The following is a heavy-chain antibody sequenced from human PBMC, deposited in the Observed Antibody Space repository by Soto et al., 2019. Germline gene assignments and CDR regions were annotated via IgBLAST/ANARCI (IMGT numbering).Heavy chain of an antibody. CDR2: LAHDGRTT. CDR3: ARDWGSSGWFNWFDP. D-gene: IGHD6-19*01. Sequence: QVQLVESGGGVVQPGRSLRLSCAASGFTVNNYGMHWVRQAPGKGLEWVAILAHDGRTTYFGDSVRGRFTVSRDESENTLYLQKNNLRTEHTAVYYCARDWGSSGWFNWFDPWGQGILVIVSS. J-gene: IGHJ5*02. CDR1: GFTVNNYG. V-gene: IGHV3-30*03.